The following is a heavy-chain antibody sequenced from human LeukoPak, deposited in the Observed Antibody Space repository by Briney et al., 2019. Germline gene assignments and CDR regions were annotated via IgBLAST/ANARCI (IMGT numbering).Heavy chain of an antibody. D-gene: IGHD2-21*01. J-gene: IGHJ4*02. V-gene: IGHV4-39*01. Sequence: SETLSLTCTVSGGSIIGSTYFWVWLRQPPGKGLEWIGSIYDSGSTYYNPSLKSRVTISVDTSKNSFSLKPSTVTAAAAAAYSCARRVSVSSDDFWGKGTLVTVSS. CDR1: GGSIIGSTYF. CDR3: ARRVSVSSDDF. CDR2: IYDSGST.